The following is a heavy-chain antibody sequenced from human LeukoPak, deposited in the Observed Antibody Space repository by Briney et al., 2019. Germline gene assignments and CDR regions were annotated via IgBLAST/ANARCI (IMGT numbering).Heavy chain of an antibody. CDR2: VNPNTGAT. Sequence: ASVKISCKASGYTFTDYYMHWVQQAPGQGLEWMGWVNPNTGATMYAQKFQGRVTMTRDTSISTAYIDVSRLLSDDTAVYYCARADELGDHHIDSWGQGTLVTVSS. CDR3: ARADELGDHHIDS. V-gene: IGHV1-2*02. J-gene: IGHJ4*02. CDR1: GYTFTDYY. D-gene: IGHD2-21*02.